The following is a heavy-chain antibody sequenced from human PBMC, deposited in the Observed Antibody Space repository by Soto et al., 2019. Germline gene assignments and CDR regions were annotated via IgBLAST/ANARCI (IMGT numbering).Heavy chain of an antibody. J-gene: IGHJ5*02. CDR1: GGSISSYY. D-gene: IGHD3-3*01. CDR3: ARAVLRFLEWYVPNWFDP. CDR2: IYYSGST. Sequence: SETLSLTCTVSGGSISSYYWSWIRQPPGKGLEWIGYIYYSGSTNYNPSLKSRVTISVDTSKNQFSLKLSSVTAADTAVYYCARAVLRFLEWYVPNWFDPWGQGTLVTVS. V-gene: IGHV4-59*08.